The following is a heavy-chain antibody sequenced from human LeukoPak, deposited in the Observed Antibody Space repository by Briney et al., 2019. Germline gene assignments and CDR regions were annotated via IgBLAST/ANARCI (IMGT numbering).Heavy chain of an antibody. CDR2: VYYSGST. Sequence: SETLSLTCTVSGGSISSYYWSWIRQPPGKGLECIGHVYYSGSTDYNPSLKSRLTISVDSSMNQFSLKLSSVTAADTAVYYCARTTTVDSSSLSFDYWGQGTLVTVSS. V-gene: IGHV4-59*08. J-gene: IGHJ4*02. CDR1: GGSISSYY. D-gene: IGHD6-13*01. CDR3: ARTTTVDSSSLSFDY.